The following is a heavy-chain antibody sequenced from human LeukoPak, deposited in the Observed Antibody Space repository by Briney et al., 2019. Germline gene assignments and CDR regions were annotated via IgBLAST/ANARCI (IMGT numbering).Heavy chain of an antibody. V-gene: IGHV3-23*01. D-gene: IGHD3-3*01. J-gene: IGHJ3*02. CDR3: ARDVGGFLEPPLAFDI. Sequence: GGSLRLSCAASGFTFSSYAMSWVRQAPGKGLEWVSAISGSGGSTYYADSVKGRFTISGDNSKNTLYLQMNSLRAEDTAVYYCARDVGGFLEPPLAFDIWGQGTMVTVSS. CDR2: ISGSGGST. CDR1: GFTFSSYA.